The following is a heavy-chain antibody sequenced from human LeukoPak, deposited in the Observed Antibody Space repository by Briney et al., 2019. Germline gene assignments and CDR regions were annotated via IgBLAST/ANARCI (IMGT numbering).Heavy chain of an antibody. CDR1: GFTFDDYA. D-gene: IGHD3-9*01. Sequence: GGSLRLSCAASGFTFDDYAMHWVRQAPGKGLEWVSGISWNSGRIGYADSVKGRFTISRDNAKNSLYQQMNSLRAEDMALYYCAKDRRELRYFDWLFTDAFDIWGQGTMVTVSS. J-gene: IGHJ3*02. V-gene: IGHV3-9*03. CDR2: ISWNSGRI. CDR3: AKDRRELRYFDWLFTDAFDI.